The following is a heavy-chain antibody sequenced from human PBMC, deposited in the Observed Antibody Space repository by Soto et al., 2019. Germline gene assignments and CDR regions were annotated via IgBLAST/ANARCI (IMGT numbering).Heavy chain of an antibody. Sequence: PGGSLRLSCAVSGFTFSSYAMSWVRQAPGKGLEWVSGISGSGGSTYYADSVEGRFTISRDNSKNTLYLQMNSLRAEDTAVYYCAKDPARRYFDYWGQGTLVTVSS. CDR3: AKDPARRYFDY. V-gene: IGHV3-23*01. J-gene: IGHJ4*02. CDR1: GFTFSSYA. CDR2: ISGSGGST.